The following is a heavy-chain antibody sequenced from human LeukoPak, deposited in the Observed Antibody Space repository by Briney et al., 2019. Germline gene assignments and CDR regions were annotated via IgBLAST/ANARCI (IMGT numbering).Heavy chain of an antibody. J-gene: IGHJ4*02. D-gene: IGHD3-10*01. V-gene: IGHV3-23*01. CDR1: GFTFSSYV. Sequence: PGGSLRLSCAASGFTFSSYVMSWVRQAPGKGLEWVSDISGSGGGTYYADSVKGRFTISRDNSKNTLYLQMNSLRAEDTAVYYCARDRVGVLWFGELWSRGGQGTLVTVSP. CDR2: ISGSGGGT. CDR3: ARDRVGVLWFGELWSR.